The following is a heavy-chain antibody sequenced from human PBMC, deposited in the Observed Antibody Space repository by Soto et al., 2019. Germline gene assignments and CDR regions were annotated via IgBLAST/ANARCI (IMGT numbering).Heavy chain of an antibody. CDR2: ISAYNGNT. CDR1: GVNGTRYG. D-gene: IGHD3-22*01. Sequence: SEKNCGVNGTRYGLSGVRQTKEQGLEWMGWISAYNGNTNYAQKLQGRVTMTTDTSTSTAYMELRSLRSDNTAVYYCARGGAYYDSSGNYYYGMDVWGQGTTVTVSS. CDR3: ARGGAYYDSSGNYYYGMDV. J-gene: IGHJ6*02. V-gene: IGHV1-18*01.